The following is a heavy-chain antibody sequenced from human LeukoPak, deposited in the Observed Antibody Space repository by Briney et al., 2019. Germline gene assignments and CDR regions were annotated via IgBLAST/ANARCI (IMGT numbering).Heavy chain of an antibody. CDR2: IIPIFGTA. J-gene: IGHJ4*02. CDR1: VCTFISYA. CDR3: ARADSSGYYLSDY. Sequence: SVKVSCKASVCTFISYAISWVRQALGQGLEWMGGIIPIFGTANYAQKFQGRVTITADESTSTAYMELSSLRSEDTAVYYCARADSSGYYLSDYWGQGTLVTVSS. D-gene: IGHD3-22*01. V-gene: IGHV1-69*01.